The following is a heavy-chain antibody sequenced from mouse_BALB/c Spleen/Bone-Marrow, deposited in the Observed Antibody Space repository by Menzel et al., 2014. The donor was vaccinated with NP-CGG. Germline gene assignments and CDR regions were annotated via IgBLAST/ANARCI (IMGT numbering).Heavy chain of an antibody. CDR1: GYAFTNYL. V-gene: IGHV1-54*01. J-gene: IGHJ2*01. CDR2: INPGSGGT. CDR3: ARSITTAPYYFDY. Sequence: QVQLQQSGAELVRPGTSVKVSCKASGYAFTNYLIEWVKQRPGQGLEWIGVINPGSGGTNYNEKFKGKATLTADKSSSTAYMQLSSLTSDDSAVYFCARSITTAPYYFDYWGQGTTLTVSS. D-gene: IGHD1-2*01.